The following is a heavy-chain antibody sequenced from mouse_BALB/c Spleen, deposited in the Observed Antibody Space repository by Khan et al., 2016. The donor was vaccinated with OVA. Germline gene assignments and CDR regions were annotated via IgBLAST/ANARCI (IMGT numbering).Heavy chain of an antibody. CDR1: GFTFSSYT. V-gene: IGHV5-12-2*01. D-gene: IGHD1-1*01. CDR3: TRPSTTQYDYGMDY. J-gene: IGHJ4*01. CDR2: ISHGGSSV. Sequence: EVELVESGGGLVQPGGSLKLSCAASGFTFSSYTMSWVRQTPDKRLEWVAFISHGGSSVYYPDTVKGRFTSSRDNAKNTLYLQMSSLKSEDTAMYYCTRPSTTQYDYGMDYWGQGTSVIGSA.